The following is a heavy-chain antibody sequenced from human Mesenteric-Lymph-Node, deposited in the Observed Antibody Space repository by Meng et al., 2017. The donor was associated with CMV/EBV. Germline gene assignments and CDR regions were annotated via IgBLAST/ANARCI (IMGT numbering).Heavy chain of an antibody. CDR2: ISDNGDNT. V-gene: IGHV3-23*01. Sequence: GGSLRLSCAASGFAFSSNAMSWVRQAPGKGLEWVSSISDNGDNTYYADSVKGRFTISRDNSKNTLFLQMNSLRAEDTAVYYCAKDKYQLPLDWFDPWGQGTLVTVSS. D-gene: IGHD2-2*01. J-gene: IGHJ5*02. CDR3: AKDKYQLPLDWFDP. CDR1: GFAFSSNA.